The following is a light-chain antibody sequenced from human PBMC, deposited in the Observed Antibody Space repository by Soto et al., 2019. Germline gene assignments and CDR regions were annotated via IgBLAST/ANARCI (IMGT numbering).Light chain of an antibody. V-gene: IGKV3-20*01. J-gene: IGKJ2*01. CDR2: GAS. CDR1: QSVNNRF. Sequence: EIVLTQSPGTLSLSPGERATLSCRASQSVNNRFLAWYQQKPGQAPRLLIYGASSRATGIPDRFSGSGSGTDFTLTISRLEPEDFAVYFCQQYGSSPPYTFGQGTKVEIK. CDR3: QQYGSSPPYT.